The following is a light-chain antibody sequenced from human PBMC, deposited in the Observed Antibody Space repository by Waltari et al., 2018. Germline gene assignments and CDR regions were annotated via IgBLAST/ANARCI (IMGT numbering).Light chain of an antibody. CDR3: QQYNNWPLT. Sequence: ERVMTQSPATLSVSPGERATLSCSASQSVSSNLAWYQQKPGQAPRNLIYGASTRATGIPARFSGSGSGTEFTLTTSSLQSEDVAVYYCQQYNNWPLTFGGGTKVKIK. CDR1: QSVSSN. CDR2: GAS. J-gene: IGKJ4*01. V-gene: IGKV3-15*01.